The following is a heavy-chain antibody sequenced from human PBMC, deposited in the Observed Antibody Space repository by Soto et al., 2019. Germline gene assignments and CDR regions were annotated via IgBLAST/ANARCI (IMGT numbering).Heavy chain of an antibody. CDR2: IYHSGST. Sequence: SETLSLTCAGSGGSISSVGYSWSWIRQPPGKGLEWIGYIYHSGSTYYNPSLKSRVTISVDRSKNQFSLKLSSVTAADTAVYYCARAGGYSRTTTNTTAYDMDVWGQGTTVTVSS. D-gene: IGHD6-13*01. V-gene: IGHV4-30-2*01. CDR3: ARAGGYSRTTTNTTAYDMDV. J-gene: IGHJ6*02. CDR1: GGSISSVGYS.